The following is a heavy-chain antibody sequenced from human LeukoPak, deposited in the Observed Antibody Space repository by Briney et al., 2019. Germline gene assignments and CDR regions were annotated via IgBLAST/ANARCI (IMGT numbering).Heavy chain of an antibody. D-gene: IGHD3-10*01. V-gene: IGHV3-43*02. Sequence: QTGGSLRLSCAASGFPFSSFEMNWVRQAPGKGLEWVSLISVNGGSTYYADSVKGRFTISRDSSKDSLYLQMNRLRSEDTAVYYCAKGNGYGLFWGQGTLVTVSS. CDR2: ISVNGGST. J-gene: IGHJ4*02. CDR3: AKGNGYGLF. CDR1: GFPFSSFE.